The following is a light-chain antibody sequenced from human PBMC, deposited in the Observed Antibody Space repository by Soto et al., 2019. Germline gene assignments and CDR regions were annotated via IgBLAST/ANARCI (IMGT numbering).Light chain of an antibody. V-gene: IGKV1-5*01. CDR2: DAS. Sequence: DIQMTQSPSTLSASVGDRVTITCRASQSISSWLAWYQQKPGKAPKLLIYDASSLESGVPSRFSGNGSGTEFTLTISSLQPDDSASYYCQQYNSYSRAFGQGTNVDIK. J-gene: IGKJ1*01. CDR1: QSISSW. CDR3: QQYNSYSRA.